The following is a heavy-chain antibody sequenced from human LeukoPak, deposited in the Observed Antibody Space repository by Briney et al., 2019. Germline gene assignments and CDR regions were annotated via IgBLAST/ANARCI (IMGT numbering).Heavy chain of an antibody. CDR2: ISYDGSNK. CDR3: AAPRDYYYYMDV. J-gene: IGHJ6*03. CDR1: GFTFSSYG. V-gene: IGHV3-30*03. Sequence: GGSLRLSCAASGFTFSSYGMHWVRQAPGKGLEWVAVISYDGSNKYYADSVKGRFTISRDNSKNTLYLQMSSLRAEDTAVYYCAAPRDYYYYMDVWGKGTTVTVSS.